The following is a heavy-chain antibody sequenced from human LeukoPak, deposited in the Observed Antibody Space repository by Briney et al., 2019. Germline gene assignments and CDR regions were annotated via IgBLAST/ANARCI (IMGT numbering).Heavy chain of an antibody. Sequence: ASVKVSCKTSGYSFTDYIIAWVHQAPGQGLEWMGWISAYNGNTNYAQKLQGRVTMTTDTSTSTAYMELRSLRSDDTAVYYCARDDYSNYWGQGTLVTVSS. CDR3: ARDDYSNY. CDR2: ISAYNGNT. CDR1: GYSFTDYI. J-gene: IGHJ4*02. V-gene: IGHV1-18*01. D-gene: IGHD4-11*01.